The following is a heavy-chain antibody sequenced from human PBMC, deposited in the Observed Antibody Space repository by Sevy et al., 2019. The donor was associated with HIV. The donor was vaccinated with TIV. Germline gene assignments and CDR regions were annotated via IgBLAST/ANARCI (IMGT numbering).Heavy chain of an antibody. D-gene: IGHD2-8*01. CDR3: AREGCTKPHDY. J-gene: IGHJ4*02. V-gene: IGHV3-23*01. CDR1: GFTFNIYS. CDR2: LSFGCGKI. Sequence: GGSLRLSCAASGFTFNIYSMSWVRQTPGKGLEWVATLSFGCGKIKHADSVKGRFTMSRVDSKNAVYLQMNNLRVEDTAIYYCAREGCTKPHDYWGQRTLVTASS.